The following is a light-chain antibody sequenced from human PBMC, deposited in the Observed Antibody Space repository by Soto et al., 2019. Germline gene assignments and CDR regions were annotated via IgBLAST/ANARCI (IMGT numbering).Light chain of an antibody. J-gene: IGLJ2*01. CDR3: SSYTSSSTLVV. V-gene: IGLV2-14*01. CDR1: SSDVGGYSF. Sequence: QSALTQPASVSGSPGQSITISCTGTSSDVGGYSFVSWYQQHPGKAPKLMIYDVSNRPSGVSNRFSGSKSGNTASLTISGLQAEDEADCYCSSYTSSSTLVVFGGGTKLTVL. CDR2: DVS.